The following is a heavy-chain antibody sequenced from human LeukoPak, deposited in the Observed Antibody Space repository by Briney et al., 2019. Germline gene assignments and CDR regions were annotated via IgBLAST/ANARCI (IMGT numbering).Heavy chain of an antibody. J-gene: IGHJ5*02. CDR3: AKGAGPPWFDP. CDR2: IYCSGST. Sequence: SETLSLTCTVSGGSISSYYWSWIRQPPGKGLEWIGYIYCSGSTNYNPSLKSRVTISVDTSKNQFSLKLSSVTAADTAVYYCAKGAGPPWFDPWGQGTLVTVSS. CDR1: GGSISSYY. D-gene: IGHD6-19*01. V-gene: IGHV4-59*12.